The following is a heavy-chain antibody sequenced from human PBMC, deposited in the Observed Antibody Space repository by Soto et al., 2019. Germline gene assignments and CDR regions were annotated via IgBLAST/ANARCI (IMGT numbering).Heavy chain of an antibody. CDR3: ARGYDFWSGYGS. Sequence: QVQLQQWGAGLLKPSETLSLTCAVYGGSFSGYYWSWIRQPPGKGLEWIGEINHSGSTNYNPSLKSRVTISVDTSKHQFSLKLSSVTAADTAVYYCARGYDFWSGYGSWGQGTLVTVSS. D-gene: IGHD3-3*01. CDR1: GGSFSGYY. CDR2: INHSGST. V-gene: IGHV4-34*01. J-gene: IGHJ4*02.